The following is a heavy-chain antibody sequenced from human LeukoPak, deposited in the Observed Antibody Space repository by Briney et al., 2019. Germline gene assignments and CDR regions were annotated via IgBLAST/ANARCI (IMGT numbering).Heavy chain of an antibody. J-gene: IGHJ4*02. V-gene: IGHV3-7*01. Sequence: GGSLRLSCAAPGFTFSNYWMNWVRQAPGKGLEWVANIKQDGSEKYYVDSVKGRFTISRDNAKNSLYLQMNSLRAEDTGVYYCARVRSYWGQGTLVTVSS. D-gene: IGHD3-10*01. CDR1: GFTFSNYW. CDR3: ARVRSY. CDR2: IKQDGSEK.